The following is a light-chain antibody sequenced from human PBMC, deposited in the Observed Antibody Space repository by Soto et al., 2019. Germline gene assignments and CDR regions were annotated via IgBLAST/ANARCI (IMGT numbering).Light chain of an antibody. CDR3: QQLNSYPIT. V-gene: IGKV1-9*01. CDR1: QRTNSF. Sequence: DIQLTQSPSFLSASVGDRVTITCRASQRTNSFLAWYQQTPGKAPNLLIYAASTLQTGVPSRFSGSESGTEFTLTISSRQPEDFAPNYCQQLNSYPITFGQGTRLEIK. J-gene: IGKJ5*01. CDR2: AAS.